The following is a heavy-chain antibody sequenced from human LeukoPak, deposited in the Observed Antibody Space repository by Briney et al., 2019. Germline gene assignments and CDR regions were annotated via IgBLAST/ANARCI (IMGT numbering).Heavy chain of an antibody. CDR3: AKSDDSSGYYYGIVY. V-gene: IGHV3-23*01. J-gene: IGHJ4*02. CDR2: ISGSGGST. CDR1: GSTFSSYA. Sequence: PGGSLRLSCAASGSTFSSYAMNWVRQAPGKGLEWVSAISGSGGSTYYADSVKGRFTISRDNSKNTLYLQMNSLRDEDTAVYNCAKSDDSSGYYYGIVYWGQGTLVTVSS. D-gene: IGHD3-22*01.